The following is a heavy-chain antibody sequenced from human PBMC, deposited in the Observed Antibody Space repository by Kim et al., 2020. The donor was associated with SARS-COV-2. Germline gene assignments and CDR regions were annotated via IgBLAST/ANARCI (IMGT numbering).Heavy chain of an antibody. D-gene: IGHD4-17*01. V-gene: IGHV3-21*01. J-gene: IGHJ6*01. Sequence: SVKGRFIISRDNGKNSVYLQMNSLRAEDTAVYFCSRERTYGDYNYYGMDVWGQGTTVTVS. CDR3: SRERTYGDYNYYGMDV.